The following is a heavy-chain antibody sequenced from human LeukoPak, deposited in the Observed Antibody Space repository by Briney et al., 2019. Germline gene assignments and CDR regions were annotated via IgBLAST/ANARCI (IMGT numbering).Heavy chain of an antibody. CDR3: ARDPYSGSYGNYYYYFMDV. CDR1: GFTFDDYA. J-gene: IGHJ6*03. D-gene: IGHD1-26*01. V-gene: IGHV3-9*01. Sequence: GGSLRLSCAASGFTFDDYAMHWVRQAPGKGLEWVSGISWNSGSIGYADSVKGRFTISRDNAKNSLYLQMNSLRAEDTALYYCARDPYSGSYGNYYYYFMDVWGKGTTVTISS. CDR2: ISWNSGSI.